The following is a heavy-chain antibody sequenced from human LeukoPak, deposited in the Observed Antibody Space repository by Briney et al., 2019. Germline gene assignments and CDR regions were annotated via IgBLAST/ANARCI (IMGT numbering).Heavy chain of an antibody. Sequence: SDTLSLTCTVSAGSISGYYWRWIRRPPGMGLEFIGYIFYSGSTNYNPSLKSRGTMSVDTSKNQFSLKLSSVTAADTAVYYCARLNVINNSPVHHLDYWGQGILVTVSS. CDR1: AGSISGYY. V-gene: IGHV4-59*08. CDR3: ARLNVINNSPVHHLDY. J-gene: IGHJ4*02. CDR2: IFYSGST. D-gene: IGHD1/OR15-1a*01.